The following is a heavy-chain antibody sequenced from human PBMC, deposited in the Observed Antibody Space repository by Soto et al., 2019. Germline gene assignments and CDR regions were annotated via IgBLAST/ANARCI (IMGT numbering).Heavy chain of an antibody. D-gene: IGHD3-22*01. CDR3: ARGLDYYDSSGPGGNWFDP. Sequence: ETLSLTCAVSGGSVNSAGYSWSGIRQPPGKGLEWIGYIYYSGSTNYNPSLKSRVTISVDTSKNQFSLKLSSVTAADTAVYYCARGLDYYDSSGPGGNWFDPWGQGTLVTVSS. CDR2: IYYSGST. CDR1: GGSVNSAGYS. V-gene: IGHV4-61*08. J-gene: IGHJ5*02.